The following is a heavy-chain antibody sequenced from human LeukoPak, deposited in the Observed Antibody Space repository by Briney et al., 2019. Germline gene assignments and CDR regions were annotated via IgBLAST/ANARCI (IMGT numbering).Heavy chain of an antibody. CDR2: INPSGGST. D-gene: IGHD2-15*01. J-gene: IGHJ4*02. Sequence: GASVKVSCKASGYTFTSYYMHWVRQAPGQGLEWMGIINPSGGSTSYAQKFQGRVTMTRDTSTSTVYMEPSSLRSEDTAVYYCAREAGCSGGSCYFDYWGQGTLVTVSS. CDR1: GYTFTSYY. CDR3: AREAGCSGGSCYFDY. V-gene: IGHV1-46*01.